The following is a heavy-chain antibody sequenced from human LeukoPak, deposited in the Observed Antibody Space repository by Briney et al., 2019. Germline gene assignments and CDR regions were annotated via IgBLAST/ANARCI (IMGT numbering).Heavy chain of an antibody. CDR3: AKEPQYYYDSSGYFDY. D-gene: IGHD3-22*01. Sequence: GGSLRLSCAASGFTFSSYAMSWVRQAPGKGLEWVSAISGSGGSTYYADSVKGRFTISRDNSKNTLYLQVNSLRAEDTAVYYCAKEPQYYYDSSGYFDYWGQGTLVTVSS. CDR2: ISGSGGST. V-gene: IGHV3-23*01. CDR1: GFTFSSYA. J-gene: IGHJ4*02.